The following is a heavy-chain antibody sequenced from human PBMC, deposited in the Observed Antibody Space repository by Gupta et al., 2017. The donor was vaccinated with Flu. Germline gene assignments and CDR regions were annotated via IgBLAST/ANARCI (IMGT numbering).Heavy chain of an antibody. D-gene: IGHD6-19*01. J-gene: IGHJ3*02. CDR1: GFTFDDYA. Sequence: EVQLVESGGGLVQPDRSLRLSCAASGFTFDDYAMYWVRQAPGKGLEWVSGISWNSDNIGYADSVKGRFTISRDNAKTSLYLQMNSLRAEDTALYYCAKAIAVAGRGDKDAFDIWGQGTMVTVSS. V-gene: IGHV3-9*01. CDR3: AKAIAVAGRGDKDAFDI. CDR2: ISWNSDNI.